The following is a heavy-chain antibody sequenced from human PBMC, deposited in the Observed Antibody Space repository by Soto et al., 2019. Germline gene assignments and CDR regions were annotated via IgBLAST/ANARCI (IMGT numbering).Heavy chain of an antibody. CDR1: GGSISSSNW. Sequence: TLSLTCAVSGGSISSSNWWSWVRQPPGKGLEWIGEIYHSGSTNYNPSLKSRVTISIDKSKNQFSLNLTSVTAADTAVYYCARDQLAMGASGWHPWGQGTLVTVSS. J-gene: IGHJ5*02. D-gene: IGHD6-19*01. V-gene: IGHV4-4*02. CDR2: IYHSGST. CDR3: ARDQLAMGASGWHP.